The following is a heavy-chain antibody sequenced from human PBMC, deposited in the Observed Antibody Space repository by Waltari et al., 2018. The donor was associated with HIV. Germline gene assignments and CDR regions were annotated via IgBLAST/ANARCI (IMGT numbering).Heavy chain of an antibody. Sequence: EVQLLESGGGLVQPGGSRSLSCAASGFAYVSYAITWVRPSPERGREWVAAVSGSGAKSFYADSVKGRFTISRDNSKNTVFLQMNSLRAADTAIYYCAKAYYENTAYYYDFWGRGTRVTVSS. V-gene: IGHV3-23*01. CDR2: VSGSGAKS. D-gene: IGHD3-22*01. J-gene: IGHJ4*02. CDR1: GFAYVSYA. CDR3: AKAYYENTAYYYDF.